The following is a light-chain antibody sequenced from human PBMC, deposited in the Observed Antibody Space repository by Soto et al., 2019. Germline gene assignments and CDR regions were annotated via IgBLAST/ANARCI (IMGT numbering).Light chain of an antibody. V-gene: IGLV2-8*01. J-gene: IGLJ2*01. CDR2: EVS. CDR3: SSHAGSNSYAV. Sequence: QSALTQPPSASGSPGQSVTISCTGTSSDVGGYNYVSWYQQYPAKAPKLLIYEVSKRPSGVPDRFSGSKSGNTASLTVSGLQAEDEADYCCSSHAGSNSYAVFGGGTKVTVL. CDR1: SSDVGGYNY.